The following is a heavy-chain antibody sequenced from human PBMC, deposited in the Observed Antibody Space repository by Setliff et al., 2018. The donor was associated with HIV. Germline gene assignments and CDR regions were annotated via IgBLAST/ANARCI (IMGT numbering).Heavy chain of an antibody. Sequence: TSETLSLTCKVSGDSIDSSYYYWAWIRQPPGRGLEWIGTVFNSGSTYYTPSLRGRVTISVDTSKNQFSLKLSSVTAADTAVFYCARHYGGNLDAFDIWGLGTMVTVSS. V-gene: IGHV4-39*01. CDR1: GDSIDSSYYY. D-gene: IGHD4-17*01. J-gene: IGHJ3*02. CDR2: VFNSGST. CDR3: ARHYGGNLDAFDI.